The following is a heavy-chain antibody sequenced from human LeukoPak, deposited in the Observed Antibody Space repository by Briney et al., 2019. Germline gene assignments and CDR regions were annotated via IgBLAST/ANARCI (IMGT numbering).Heavy chain of an antibody. J-gene: IGHJ4*02. D-gene: IGHD6-19*01. CDR3: ARDKSYSAVAGTSPLY. Sequence: GGSLRLSCTASGFTFSDYYMNWIRQAPGKGLECVSYISGRGSDIYYADSVKGRFTISRDNAKNSLYLQMNSLRADDTAIYYCARDKSYSAVAGTSPLYWGQGTLVTVSS. CDR2: ISGRGSDI. CDR1: GFTFSDYY. V-gene: IGHV3-11*04.